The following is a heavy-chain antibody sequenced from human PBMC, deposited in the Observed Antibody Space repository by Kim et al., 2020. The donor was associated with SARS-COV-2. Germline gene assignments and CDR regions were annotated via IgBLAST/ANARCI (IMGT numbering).Heavy chain of an antibody. J-gene: IGHJ5*02. V-gene: IGHV3-23*01. CDR1: GFTFTSYA. Sequence: GGSLRLSCVASGFTFTSYAMSWVRQAPGKGLEWVAAISGSGGSIYYADSVKGRFTISRDNSKNTVNLQMNSLRADDTAVYFCAKGRTSSWYPPNWFDPWGQGTLVTVSS. D-gene: IGHD6-19*01. CDR2: ISGSGGSI. CDR3: AKGRTSSWYPPNWFDP.